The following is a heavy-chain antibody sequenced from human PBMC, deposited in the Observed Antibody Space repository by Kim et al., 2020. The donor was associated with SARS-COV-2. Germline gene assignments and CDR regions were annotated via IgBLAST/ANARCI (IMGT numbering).Heavy chain of an antibody. Sequence: SETLSLTCTVSGGSISSYYWSWIRQPPGKGLEWIGYIYYSGSTNYNPSLKSRVTISVDTSKNQFSLKLSSVTAADTAVYYCARERYSSSPFDYWGQGTLVTVSS. CDR3: ARERYSSSPFDY. J-gene: IGHJ4*02. CDR2: IYYSGST. CDR1: GGSISSYY. D-gene: IGHD6-13*01. V-gene: IGHV4-59*01.